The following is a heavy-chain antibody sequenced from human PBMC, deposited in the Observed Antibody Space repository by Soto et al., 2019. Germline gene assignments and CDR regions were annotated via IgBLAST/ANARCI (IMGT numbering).Heavy chain of an antibody. CDR3: TTIKSGYNWNWAWYFAL. CDR2: ITSKTDGGTT. D-gene: IGHD1-7*01. J-gene: IGHJ2*01. V-gene: IGHV3-15*01. CDR1: GFTCSNAW. Sequence: EVHLVESGGGLVKPGGSLRLSCAASGFTCSNAWMSVVRQSPGQGLEWVGRITSKTDGGTTYYAAPVKGRFTISRDDSKNTLYLQMNSRKTEDTAVYYCTTIKSGYNWNWAWYFALWGRGTLITVSS.